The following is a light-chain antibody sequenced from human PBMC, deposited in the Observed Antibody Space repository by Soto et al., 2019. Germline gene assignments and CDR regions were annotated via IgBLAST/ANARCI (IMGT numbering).Light chain of an antibody. V-gene: IGKV1-5*03. CDR1: QSFNNR. CDR2: KAS. CDR3: QQYNSWT. J-gene: IGKJ1*01. Sequence: DLQMTQSPSTLSASVGDRVTITCRASQSFNNRLAWYQQKPGKAPKLLIYKASSLESGVPSRFSGSGSGTEFTLTISSLQPDDSGTYYCQQYNSWTFGQGTKVEIK.